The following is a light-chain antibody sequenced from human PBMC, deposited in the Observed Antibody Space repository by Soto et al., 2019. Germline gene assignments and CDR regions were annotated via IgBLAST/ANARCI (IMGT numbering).Light chain of an antibody. CDR1: QDINKN. CDR2: DAS. Sequence: IQMTQSASSLSASLGDSVTLTWQASQDINKNLIWYQQKPGKAPKLLIYDASDLETGVPSRFSGSGYGTGVTFTISSLQTEDFATYYCQQYESLPLTFGQGTRLEIK. J-gene: IGKJ5*01. CDR3: QQYESLPLT. V-gene: IGKV1-33*01.